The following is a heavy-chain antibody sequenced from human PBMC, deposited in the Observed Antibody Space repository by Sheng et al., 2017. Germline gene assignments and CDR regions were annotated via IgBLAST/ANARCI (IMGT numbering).Heavy chain of an antibody. D-gene: IGHD3-9*01. CDR2: ISTRSTTI. CDR1: GLILSSYD. J-gene: IGHJ4*02. V-gene: IGHV3-48*01. Sequence: EVQLVQSGGGLVQTGGSLRLSCTASGLILSSYDMNWVRQAPGKGLEWISYISTRSTTITYADSVEGRFTISRDDAQKSLYLEMHSLRAEDTAVYYCATDPHYDVLTGPSDYWGQGTLVTVSS. CDR3: ATDPHYDVLTGPSDY.